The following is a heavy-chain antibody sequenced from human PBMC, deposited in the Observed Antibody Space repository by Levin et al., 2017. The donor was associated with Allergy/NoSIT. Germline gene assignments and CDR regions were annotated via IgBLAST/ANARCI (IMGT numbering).Heavy chain of an antibody. CDR2: ISGGGGGT. CDR3: EGSWT. D-gene: IGHD1-1*01. V-gene: IGHV3-23*01. J-gene: IGHJ4*02. CDR1: GFTVGTYA. Sequence: PGESLKISCAASGFTVGTYAMGWVRQSPGKPLEWVSGISGGGGGTHYADFARGRFIISRDTSKNTLSLEMNDLRVEDTAVYHCEGSWTWGQGTLVTVSS.